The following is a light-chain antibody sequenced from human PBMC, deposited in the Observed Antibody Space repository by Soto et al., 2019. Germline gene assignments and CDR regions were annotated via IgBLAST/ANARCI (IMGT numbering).Light chain of an antibody. CDR2: EVT. Sequence: QSALTQPASMSGSPGQSITISCTGTSSDVGGYNYVSWHQQHSGKAPKLIIYEVTNRPSGVSNRFSGSKSGNTASLTISGLQAEDEADYYCSSYTATNTYVFGTGTNVTVL. V-gene: IGLV2-14*01. CDR1: SSDVGGYNY. CDR3: SSYTATNTYV. J-gene: IGLJ1*01.